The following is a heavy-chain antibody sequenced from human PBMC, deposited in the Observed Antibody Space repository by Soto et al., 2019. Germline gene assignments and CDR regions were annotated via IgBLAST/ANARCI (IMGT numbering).Heavy chain of an antibody. CDR3: ARDPAGRPYYYYGMDV. CDR1: GFTFSIYS. Sequence: GGSLRLSCAASGFTFSIYSMNWVRHAPGKGLEWVSSISSSSSYIYYADSVKGRFTISRDNAKNSLYLQMNSLRAEDTAVYYCARDPAGRPYYYYGMDVWGQGTTVTVSS. CDR2: ISSSSSYI. J-gene: IGHJ6*02. V-gene: IGHV3-21*01.